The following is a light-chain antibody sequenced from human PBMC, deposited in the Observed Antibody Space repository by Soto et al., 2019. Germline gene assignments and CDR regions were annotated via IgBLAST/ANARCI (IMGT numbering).Light chain of an antibody. CDR2: EVS. CDR3: TSYTSSRNIL. J-gene: IGLJ2*01. V-gene: IGLV2-14*01. Sequence: QSVLTQPASVSGSPGQSITISCTGTSSDVGRYNYVSWYKRHPGKAPKLMIHEVSSRPSGVSNRFSGSKSGNTASLTISGLQAEDEADYYCTSYTSSRNILFGGGTKLTVL. CDR1: SSDVGRYNY.